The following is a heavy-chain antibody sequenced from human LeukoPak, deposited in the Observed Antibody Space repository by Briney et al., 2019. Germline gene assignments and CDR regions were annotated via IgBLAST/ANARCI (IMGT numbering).Heavy chain of an antibody. J-gene: IGHJ3*02. V-gene: IGHV4-61*01. D-gene: IGHD2-15*01. Sequence: PSETLSLTCAASGVSFSSGSYYWSWIRQPPGKGQEWLRYIYYSGSTNYNPSLKSRVTMSVDTSKNQFSLKLSSVTAADTAVYYCARADCSGGSCYAFDIWGQGTMVTVSS. CDR1: GVSFSSGSYY. CDR2: IYYSGST. CDR3: ARADCSGGSCYAFDI.